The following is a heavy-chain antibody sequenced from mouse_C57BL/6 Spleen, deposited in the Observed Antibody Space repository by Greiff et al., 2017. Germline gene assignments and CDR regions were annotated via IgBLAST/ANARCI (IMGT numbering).Heavy chain of an antibody. CDR3: ARSYYDYDGYAMDY. Sequence: QVQLQQPGAELVMPGASVKLSCKASGYTFTSYWMHWVKQRPGQGLEWIGEIDPSASYTNYNQKFKGKSTLTVDKSSSTAYMQLRSLTSEDSAVYYCARSYYDYDGYAMDYWGQGTSVTVSS. CDR1: GYTFTSYW. D-gene: IGHD2-4*01. J-gene: IGHJ4*01. V-gene: IGHV1-69*01. CDR2: IDPSASYT.